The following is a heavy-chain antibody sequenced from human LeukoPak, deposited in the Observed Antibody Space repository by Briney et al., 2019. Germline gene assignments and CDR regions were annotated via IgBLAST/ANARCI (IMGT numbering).Heavy chain of an antibody. V-gene: IGHV4-39*07. Sequence: SETLSLTCTVSGGSISGSSYYWGWIRQSPGKGPEWIGSIHYSGSPYYNPSFMSRVTISQDTSKNQFSLKLNSVTAADSAIYYCARDCRRGDGNYMFDSWGQGTLVTVSS. J-gene: IGHJ5*01. D-gene: IGHD4-17*01. CDR2: IHYSGSP. CDR1: GGSISGSSYY. CDR3: ARDCRRGDGNYMFDS.